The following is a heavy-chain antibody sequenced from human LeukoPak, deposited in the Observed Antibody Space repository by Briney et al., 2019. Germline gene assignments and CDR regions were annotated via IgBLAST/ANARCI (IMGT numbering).Heavy chain of an antibody. Sequence: GGSLRLSCAASGFTFSSYAMSWVRQAPGKGLEWVSAISGSGGSTYYADSVKGRFTISRDNSKNTLYLQMYSLRAEDTAVYYCAKVGHGYSSIPLLDYWGQGTLVTVSS. J-gene: IGHJ4*02. CDR1: GFTFSSYA. CDR3: AKVGHGYSSIPLLDY. D-gene: IGHD6-13*01. CDR2: ISGSGGST. V-gene: IGHV3-23*01.